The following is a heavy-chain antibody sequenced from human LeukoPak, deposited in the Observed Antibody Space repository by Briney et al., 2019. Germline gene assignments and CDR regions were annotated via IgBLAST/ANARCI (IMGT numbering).Heavy chain of an antibody. J-gene: IGHJ6*03. D-gene: IGHD2-2*01. CDR1: GFAFGSYA. Sequence: GGSLRLSCEASGFAFGSYAMHWVRQAPGRGLEWVAVISHDGDNTNSGESVRGRFTISRDNAKNSLYLQMNSLRAEDTAVYYCARGKVNIVVVPAVKPSGYYMDVWGKGTTVTVSS. CDR3: ARGKVNIVVVPAVKPSGYYMDV. V-gene: IGHV3-30-3*01. CDR2: ISHDGDNT.